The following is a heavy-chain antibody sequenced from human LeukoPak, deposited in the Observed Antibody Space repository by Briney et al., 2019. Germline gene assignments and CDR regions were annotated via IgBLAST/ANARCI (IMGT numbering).Heavy chain of an antibody. Sequence: GGSLRLSCAASGITVIGYGMHWVRQAPGKGLEWVADICHDGYNEHYADSVKGRFSVSRDKAKNTVYLEMTSLRDDDTAVYFCAGAESYGWFNYWGQGSMVTVSS. J-gene: IGHJ4*02. D-gene: IGHD3-10*01. CDR3: AGAESYGWFNY. CDR1: GITVIGYG. V-gene: IGHV3-33*01. CDR2: ICHDGYNE.